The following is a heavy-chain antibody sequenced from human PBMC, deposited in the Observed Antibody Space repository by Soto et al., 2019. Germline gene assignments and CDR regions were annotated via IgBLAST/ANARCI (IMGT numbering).Heavy chain of an antibody. D-gene: IGHD3-16*01. Sequence: EVQLLESGGGLVQPGGSLRLSCAASGFLSSNYAMGWVRQAPGTGLEWVSAISDSGVNTYYADSVKGRFTISRDNSKNALELEMKSLRAGDTAVYYCIKEARGHSYASLGGQGTPVTVSS. V-gene: IGHV3-23*01. CDR3: IKEARGHSYASL. J-gene: IGHJ4*02. CDR2: ISDSGVNT. CDR1: GFLSSNYA.